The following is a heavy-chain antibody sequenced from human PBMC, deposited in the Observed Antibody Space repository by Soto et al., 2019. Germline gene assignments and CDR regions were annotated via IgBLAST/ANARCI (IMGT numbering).Heavy chain of an antibody. Sequence: PGGSLRLSCAASGFTFSNAWMNWVRQAPGKGLEWVGHIKSKTDGGATDYAAPVKGRFTISRDDSKNTLYLQMNSLKTEDTAVYYCTTEEAREGSFDYWGQGTLVTVSS. J-gene: IGHJ4*02. V-gene: IGHV3-15*07. D-gene: IGHD1-26*01. CDR3: TTEEAREGSFDY. CDR1: GFTFSNAW. CDR2: IKSKTDGGAT.